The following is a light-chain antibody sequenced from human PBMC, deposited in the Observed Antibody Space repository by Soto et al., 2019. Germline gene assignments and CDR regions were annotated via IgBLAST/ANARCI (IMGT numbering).Light chain of an antibody. J-gene: IGKJ1*01. V-gene: IGKV1-5*01. CDR2: AAS. CDR3: QQYNSFSKT. CDR1: QSTAYW. Sequence: DIQMTQSPSRLSASVGDRVTITCRASQSTAYWLAWYQQKPGKAPNLLIYAASTLETGVPSRFSGSGYGTEFTLTIASLQPDDSATYYCQQYNSFSKTFGRGTKVDIK.